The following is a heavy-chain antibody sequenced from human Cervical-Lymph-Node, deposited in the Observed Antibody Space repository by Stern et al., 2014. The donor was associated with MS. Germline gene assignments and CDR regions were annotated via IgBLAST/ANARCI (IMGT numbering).Heavy chain of an antibody. CDR1: GGSTSSYY. CDR2: ISSSGGT. V-gene: IGHV4-59*08. J-gene: IGHJ4*02. CDR3: ARGYTTSSGRPDY. Sequence: QLQLQESGPGLVKPSETLSLTCTVSGGSTSSYYWSWIRQPPGKGLEWIGYISSSGGTKYNPSLKSRVTISLDTSKNQFSLNSSSVTAADTAVYYCARGYTTSSGRPDYWGQGTLVTVSS. D-gene: IGHD6-6*01.